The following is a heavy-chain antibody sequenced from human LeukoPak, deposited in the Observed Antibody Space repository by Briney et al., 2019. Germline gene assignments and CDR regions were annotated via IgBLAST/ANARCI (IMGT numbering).Heavy chain of an antibody. V-gene: IGHV3-66*02. CDR2: IYCGGST. Sequence: GGSLRLCCAASGFTVSSNYMSWVRQAPGKVLEWVSVIYCGGSTYYADSVKSRFTLSRDNSKKTLYLQMNSLRAEDTAVYYCARENTLKKTKAPINLVVVPVVDYWGQGTLVTVSS. D-gene: IGHD2-2*01. CDR3: ARENTLKKTKAPINLVVVPVVDY. J-gene: IGHJ4*02. CDR1: GFTVSSNY.